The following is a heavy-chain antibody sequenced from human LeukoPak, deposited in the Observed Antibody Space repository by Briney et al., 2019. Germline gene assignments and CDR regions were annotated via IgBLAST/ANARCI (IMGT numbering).Heavy chain of an antibody. V-gene: IGHV3-11*01. D-gene: IGHD6-25*01. CDR2: ISSSGSTI. CDR3: ARDSHPSGSYYYYGMDV. CDR1: GFTFSDYY. Sequence: GGSLRLSCAASGFTFSDYYMSWIRQAPGKGLEWVSYISSSGSTIYYADSVKGRFTISRDNAKNSLYLQMNSLRAEDTAVYYCARDSHPSGSYYYYGMDVWGQGTTVTVPS. J-gene: IGHJ6*02.